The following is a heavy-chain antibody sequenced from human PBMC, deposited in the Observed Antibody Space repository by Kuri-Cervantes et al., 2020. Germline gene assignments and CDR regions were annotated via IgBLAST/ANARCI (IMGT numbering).Heavy chain of an antibody. CDR2: ITPAGSEK. V-gene: IGHV3-7*01. Sequence: SLKISCAASGFTFSNHWMSWVRQAPGRGLEWVSHITPAGSEKWYVDSVKGRFTISRDNTKNSMYLQMNSLGAEDTATYYCADVWDLDYWGQGTMVTVSS. CDR1: GFTFSNHW. CDR3: ADVWDLDY. D-gene: IGHD1-26*01. J-gene: IGHJ4*02.